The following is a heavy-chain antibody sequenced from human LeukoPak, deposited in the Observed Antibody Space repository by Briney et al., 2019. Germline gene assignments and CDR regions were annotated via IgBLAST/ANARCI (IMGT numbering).Heavy chain of an antibody. Sequence: GSLRLSCAASGFTFSSYGMHWVRQAPGKGLEWVAFIRYDGSVKYYADSVKGRFAISRDNSKNTLYLQMNSLRVEDTAVYYCAKSVSGQPVAFDIWGQGTMATVSS. D-gene: IGHD3-10*01. V-gene: IGHV3-30*02. J-gene: IGHJ3*02. CDR1: GFTFSSYG. CDR3: AKSVSGQPVAFDI. CDR2: IRYDGSVK.